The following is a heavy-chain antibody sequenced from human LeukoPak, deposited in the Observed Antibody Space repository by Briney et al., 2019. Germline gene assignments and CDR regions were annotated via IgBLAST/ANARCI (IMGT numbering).Heavy chain of an antibody. Sequence: GGSLRLSCEASGFTFTDAWMSWVRQPPGKRLEWVGRIKAKTDGGTTDYPAPVKGRFTISRDDSKNTLYLQMNSLKTEDTAVYYCTTAGDFWGNDYWGQGTLVTVSS. V-gene: IGHV3-15*01. J-gene: IGHJ4*02. CDR1: GFTFTDAW. D-gene: IGHD3-3*01. CDR3: TTAGDFWGNDY. CDR2: IKAKTDGGTT.